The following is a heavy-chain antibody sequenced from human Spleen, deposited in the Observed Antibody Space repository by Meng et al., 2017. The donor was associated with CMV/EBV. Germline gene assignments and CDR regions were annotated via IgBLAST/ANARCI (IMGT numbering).Heavy chain of an antibody. V-gene: IGHV3-23*01. CDR1: GFNFSSHA. D-gene: IGHD3-10*01. Sequence: CAAAGFNFSSHAMSWVRQAPGKGLEWVSVISGSGGSTFYADSVKGRFTISRDNSKNTLYLQMNSLRAEDTAIYFCAKNYGSGGWIDYWGQGTLVTVSS. J-gene: IGHJ4*02. CDR2: ISGSGGST. CDR3: AKNYGSGGWIDY.